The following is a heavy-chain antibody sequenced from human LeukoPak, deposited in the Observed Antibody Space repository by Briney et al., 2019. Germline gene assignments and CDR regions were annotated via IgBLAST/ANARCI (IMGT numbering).Heavy chain of an antibody. CDR2: IYHSGST. V-gene: IGHV4-39*07. CDR3: ARDPSMRPRGAFDY. Sequence: SETLSLTCTVSGGSISSGSYYWGWIRQPPGKGLEWIGSIYHSGSTYYNPSLKSRVTISVDTSKNQFSLKLSSVTAADTAVYYCARDPSMRPRGAFDYWGQGTLVTVSS. CDR1: GGSISSGSYY. J-gene: IGHJ4*02. D-gene: IGHD6-25*01.